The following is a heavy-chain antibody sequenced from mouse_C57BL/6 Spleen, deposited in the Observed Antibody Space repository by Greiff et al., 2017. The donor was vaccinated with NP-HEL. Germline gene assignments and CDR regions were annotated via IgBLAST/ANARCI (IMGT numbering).Heavy chain of an antibody. CDR2: ISYDGSN. CDR3: ASQLITTVVATPYFDY. Sequence: VQLKESGPGLVKPSQSLSLTCSVTGYSITSGYYWNWIRQFPGNKLEWMGYISYDGSNNYNPTLKNRISVTRDTSKNQFFLKLNSVTTEDTATYYCASQLITTVVATPYFDYWGQGTTLTVSS. J-gene: IGHJ2*01. CDR1: GYSITSGYY. D-gene: IGHD1-1*01. V-gene: IGHV3-6*01.